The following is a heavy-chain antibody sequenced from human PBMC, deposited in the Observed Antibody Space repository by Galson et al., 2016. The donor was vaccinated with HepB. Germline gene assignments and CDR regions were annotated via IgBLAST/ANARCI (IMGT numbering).Heavy chain of an antibody. J-gene: IGHJ6*02. Sequence: QSGAEVKKPGESLRISCEGSGYMFTTYWISWVRQMPGKGLEWMGRIDPSDSYTNYSPSFQGHVTISTDKSISTAYLQWNSLKASDTAIYYCARHGGAYYYHVMDVWGQGTTVTVSS. CDR2: IDPSDSYT. D-gene: IGHD2-21*01. V-gene: IGHV5-10-1*01. CDR3: ARHGGAYYYHVMDV. CDR1: GYMFTTYW.